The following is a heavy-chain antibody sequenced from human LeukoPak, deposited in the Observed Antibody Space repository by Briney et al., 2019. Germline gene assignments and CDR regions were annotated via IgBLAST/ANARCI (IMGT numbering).Heavy chain of an antibody. J-gene: IGHJ4*02. CDR1: GFTFNNYF. CDR3: ARDPIDY. V-gene: IGHV3-7*01. Sequence: GSLRLSCAASGFTFNNYFMSWVRQAPGKGLEWVANIKQDGSEKYYVDSVKGRFTISRDNAKNSLYLQMNSLRAADTAVYYCARDPIDYWGQGTLVTVSS. CDR2: IKQDGSEK.